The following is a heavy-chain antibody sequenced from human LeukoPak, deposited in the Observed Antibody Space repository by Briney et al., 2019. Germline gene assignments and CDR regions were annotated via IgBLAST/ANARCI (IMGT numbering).Heavy chain of an antibody. CDR3: ARVVVKQFQLLTTNLYYYYYMDV. Sequence: GASVKVSCKVSGYTLTELSMHWVRQAPGQGLEWMGGIIPIFGTANYAQKFQGRVTITTDESTSTAYMELSSLKSEDTAVYYCARVVVKQFQLLTTNLYYYYYMDVWGKGTTVTVSS. CDR1: GYTLTELS. V-gene: IGHV1-69*05. CDR2: IIPIFGTA. D-gene: IGHD2-2*01. J-gene: IGHJ6*03.